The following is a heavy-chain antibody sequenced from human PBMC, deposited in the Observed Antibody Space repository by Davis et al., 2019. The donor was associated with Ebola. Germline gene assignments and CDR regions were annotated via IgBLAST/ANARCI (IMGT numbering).Heavy chain of an antibody. Sequence: GGSLRLSCAASGFTFDDYAMHWVRQAPGKGLEWVSGISWNSGSIGYADSVKGRFTISRDNAKNSLYLQMNSLRAEDTALYYCAKAPPGYYYGMDVWGQGTTVTVSS. J-gene: IGHJ6*02. D-gene: IGHD3-10*01. CDR1: GFTFDDYA. V-gene: IGHV3-9*01. CDR2: ISWNSGSI. CDR3: AKAPPGYYYGMDV.